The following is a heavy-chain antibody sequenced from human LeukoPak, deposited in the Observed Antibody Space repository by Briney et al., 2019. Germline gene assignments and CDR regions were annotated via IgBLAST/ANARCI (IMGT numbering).Heavy chain of an antibody. CDR2: ISGSGGST. V-gene: IGHV3-23*01. Sequence: GGSLRLSCAASGFTFSRYAMSWVRQAPGKGREWVSAISGSGGSTYYADSVKGRFTISRDNSKNTLYLQMNSLRAEDTAVYYCAKDQARGSWDIVVVPAAIRYFDYWGQGTLVTVSS. J-gene: IGHJ4*02. CDR3: AKDQARGSWDIVVVPAAIRYFDY. CDR1: GFTFSRYA. D-gene: IGHD2-2*02.